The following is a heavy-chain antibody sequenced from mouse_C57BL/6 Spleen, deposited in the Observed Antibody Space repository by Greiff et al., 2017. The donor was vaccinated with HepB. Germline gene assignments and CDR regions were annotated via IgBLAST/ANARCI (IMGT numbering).Heavy chain of an antibody. D-gene: IGHD1-1*01. Sequence: VQLKESGPELVKPGASVKISCKASGYSFTGYYMHWVKQSHGNILDWIGYIYPYNGVSSYNQKFKGKATLTVDKSSSTAYMELRSLTSEDSAVYYCARLTTVVPHYFDYWGQGTTLTVSS. CDR2: IYPYNGVS. CDR1: GYSFTGYY. CDR3: ARLTTVVPHYFDY. J-gene: IGHJ2*01. V-gene: IGHV1-31*01.